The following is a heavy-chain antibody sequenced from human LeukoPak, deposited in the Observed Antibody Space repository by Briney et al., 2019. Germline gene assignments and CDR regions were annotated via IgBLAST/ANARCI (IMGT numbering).Heavy chain of an antibody. CDR1: GGTFSSYA. CDR2: IIPIFGTA. CDR3: ARDARITIFGVVIPDAFDI. Sequence: ASVKVSCKASGGTFSSYAISWVRQAPGQGLEWMGGIIPIFGTANYAQKFQGRVTITADESTSTAYMELGSLRSEDTAVYYCARDARITIFGVVIPDAFDIWGQGTMVTVSS. J-gene: IGHJ3*02. V-gene: IGHV1-69*01. D-gene: IGHD3-3*01.